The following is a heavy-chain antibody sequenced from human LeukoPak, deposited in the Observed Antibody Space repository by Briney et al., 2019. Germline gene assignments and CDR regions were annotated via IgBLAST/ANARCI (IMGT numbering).Heavy chain of an antibody. D-gene: IGHD6-6*01. V-gene: IGHV3-9*01. CDR3: ARGPNSNWSGLDF. CDR2: ISWNSGNI. J-gene: IGHJ4*02. CDR1: GFTFDDYA. Sequence: GGSLRLSCAASGFTFDDYAMHWVRQAPGKGLEWVSGISWNSGNIGYADSVKGRFTISRDNAKTSLYLQMNSLRAEDTAVYYCARGPNSNWSGLDFWGQGPLLTASS.